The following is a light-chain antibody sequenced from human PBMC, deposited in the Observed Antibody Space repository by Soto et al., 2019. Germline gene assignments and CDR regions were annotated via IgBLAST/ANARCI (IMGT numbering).Light chain of an antibody. V-gene: IGKV1-5*03. CDR1: QSISSW. J-gene: IGKJ1*01. CDR3: QQYNSYSPRT. CDR2: EAS. Sequence: DIQMTQSPSTLSASVGDRVTITCRASQSISSWLAWYQQKPGKAPKLLIYEASSLESGVPSRFSGSRSGTEFTFTISSLQPDDFATYYCQQYNSYSPRTFGQGTKVEIK.